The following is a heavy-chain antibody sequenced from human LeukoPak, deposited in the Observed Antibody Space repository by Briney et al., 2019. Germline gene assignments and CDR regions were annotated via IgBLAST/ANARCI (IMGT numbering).Heavy chain of an antibody. Sequence: ASVKVSCKASGGTFSSYAISWVRQAPGQGLEWMGWINPNSSGTNYAQKFQGRVTMTRDTSISTAYMEVSRLISDDTAVYYCARALYNNGWYSVDYWGQGTLVAVSS. J-gene: IGHJ4*02. CDR3: ARALYNNGWYSVDY. CDR1: GGTFSSYA. D-gene: IGHD6-19*01. CDR2: INPNSSGT. V-gene: IGHV1-2*02.